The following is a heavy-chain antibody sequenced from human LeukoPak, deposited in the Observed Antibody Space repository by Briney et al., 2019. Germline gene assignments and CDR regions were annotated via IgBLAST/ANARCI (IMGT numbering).Heavy chain of an antibody. J-gene: IGHJ5*02. CDR2: IIPIFGIA. CDR1: GGTFSSYA. V-gene: IGHV1-69*04. Sequence: SVKVSCKASGGTFSSYAISWVRQAPGQGLEWMGRIIPIFGIANYAQKFQGRVTITADKSTSTAYMELSSLRSEDTAVYYCARGTGGYYDSSGYYLGWFDPWGQGTLVTVSS. D-gene: IGHD3-22*01. CDR3: ARGTGGYYDSSGYYLGWFDP.